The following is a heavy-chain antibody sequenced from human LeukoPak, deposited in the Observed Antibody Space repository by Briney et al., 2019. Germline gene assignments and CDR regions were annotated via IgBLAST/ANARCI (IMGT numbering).Heavy chain of an antibody. J-gene: IGHJ3*02. V-gene: IGHV4-4*02. CDR3: ARNYGDYVRFAFDI. CDR2: IYHSGST. Sequence: SGTLSLTCAVAGASISNSNWWTWVRQPPGKGLEWIGEIYHSGSTYYNPSLKSRVTISVDRSKNQFSLKLSSVTAADTAVYYCARNYGDYVRFAFDIWGQGTMVTVSS. CDR1: GASISNSNW. D-gene: IGHD4-17*01.